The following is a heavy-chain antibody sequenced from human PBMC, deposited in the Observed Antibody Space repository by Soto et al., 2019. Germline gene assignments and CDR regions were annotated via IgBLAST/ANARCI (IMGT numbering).Heavy chain of an antibody. V-gene: IGHV5-51*01. CDR1: GFSFTSYW. CDR3: ARDPGGPLYYYYGMDV. CDR2: IYSGDSDI. D-gene: IGHD3-10*01. Sequence: GESLKISCKASGFSFTSYWIGWVRQRPGKGLEWMGIIYSGDSDIRYSPSFQGQVTISADKSISTAYLEWRSLKASDSAMYYCARDPGGPLYYYYGMDVWGQGTTVTVSS. J-gene: IGHJ6*02.